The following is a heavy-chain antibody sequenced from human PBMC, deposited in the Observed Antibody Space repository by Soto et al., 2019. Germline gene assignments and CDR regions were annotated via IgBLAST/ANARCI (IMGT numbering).Heavy chain of an antibody. CDR1: GGSVNGYY. J-gene: IGHJ5*02. CDR3: ATRITVFGLLIPPFDP. V-gene: IGHV4-34*02. CDR2: INHTGGT. D-gene: IGHD3-3*01. Sequence: QVHLQQWGAGLLKPSETLSLTCAVYGGSVNGYYWNWIRQPPGKGLEWIGEINHTGGTHDNPSLKSRVTMSVDTSKNQFSLRLSSVTAADTAIYYCATRITVFGLLIPPFDPWGQGTQVTVSS.